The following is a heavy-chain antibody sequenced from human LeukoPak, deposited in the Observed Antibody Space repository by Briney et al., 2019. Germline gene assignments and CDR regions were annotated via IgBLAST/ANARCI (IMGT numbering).Heavy chain of an antibody. CDR1: GGSVSSGSYY. J-gene: IGHJ4*02. V-gene: IGHV4-61*01. Sequence: SETLSLTCTVSGGSVSSGSYYWSWLRQPPGKGLEWIGYIYYSGSTNYNPSLKSRVTISVDTSKNQFSLKLSSVTAADTAVYYCARVLGGDYDFWSGYYVDYWGQGTLVTVSS. D-gene: IGHD3-3*01. CDR3: ARVLGGDYDFWSGYYVDY. CDR2: IYYSGST.